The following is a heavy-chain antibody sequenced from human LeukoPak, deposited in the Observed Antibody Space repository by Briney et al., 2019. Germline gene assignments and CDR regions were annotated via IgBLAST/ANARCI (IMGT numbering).Heavy chain of an antibody. CDR2: INPSGGST. CDR3: ARDRRGHCGGDCYSGVDY. Sequence: ASVKVSCKASGYTFTSYYMHWVRQAPGQGLEWMGIINPSGGSTSYAQKFQGRVTMTRDMSTSTVYMELSSLRSEDTAVYYCARDRRGHCGGDCYSGVDYWGQGTLVTVSS. CDR1: GYTFTSYY. J-gene: IGHJ4*02. D-gene: IGHD2-21*02. V-gene: IGHV1-46*01.